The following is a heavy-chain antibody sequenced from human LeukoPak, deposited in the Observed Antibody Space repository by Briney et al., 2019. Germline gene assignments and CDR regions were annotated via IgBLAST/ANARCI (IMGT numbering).Heavy chain of an antibody. CDR2: IYSGGST. CDR1: GFTVSSNY. D-gene: IGHD2-2*01. Sequence: PGGSLRLSCAGSGFTVSSNYMSWVRQAPGKGLEWVSVIYSGGSTYYADSVKGRFTISRDNSKSTLYLQMNSLRTEDTAVYYCAKRGEYCSSADCLDSWGQGTLVTVSS. J-gene: IGHJ4*02. CDR3: AKRGEYCSSADCLDS. V-gene: IGHV3-66*01.